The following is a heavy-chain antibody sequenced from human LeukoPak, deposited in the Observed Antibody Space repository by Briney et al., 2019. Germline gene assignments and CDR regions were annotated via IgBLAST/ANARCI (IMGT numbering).Heavy chain of an antibody. J-gene: IGHJ4*02. CDR2: IKQDGSEK. D-gene: IGHD6-13*01. CDR1: GFTFSSYW. Sequence: SGGSLRLSCAASGFTFSSYWMSWVRQAPGKGLEWVANIKQDGSEKYYVDSVKSRFTISRDNAKNSLYLQMNSLRAEDTAVYYCARVTHSSSWYGYRYWGQGTLVTVSS. CDR3: ARVTHSSSWYGYRY. V-gene: IGHV3-7*01.